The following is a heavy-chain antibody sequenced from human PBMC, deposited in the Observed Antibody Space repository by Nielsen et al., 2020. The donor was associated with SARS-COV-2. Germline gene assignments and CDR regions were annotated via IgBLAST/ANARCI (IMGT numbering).Heavy chain of an antibody. J-gene: IGHJ3*02. D-gene: IGHD3-22*01. Sequence: GESLKISCAASGFTFSSYAMSWVRQAPGKGLEWVSAISGSGGSTYYADSVKGRFTISRDNSKNTLYLQMNSLRAEDTALYYCAKDKGITMIVVASPLAFDIWGQGTMVTVSS. CDR1: GFTFSSYA. V-gene: IGHV3-23*01. CDR2: ISGSGGST. CDR3: AKDKGITMIVVASPLAFDI.